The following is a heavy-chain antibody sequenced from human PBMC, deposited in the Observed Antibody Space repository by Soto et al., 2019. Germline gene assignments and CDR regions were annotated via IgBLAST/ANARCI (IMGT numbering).Heavy chain of an antibody. CDR3: AKHYDSSGYSYYFDY. D-gene: IGHD3-22*01. CDR1: GFTVSSNY. CDR2: ISGSGGST. Sequence: EVQLVESGGGLIQPGGSLRLSCAASGFTVSSNYMSWVRQAPGKGLEWVSAISGSGGSTYYADSVKGRFTISRDNSKNTLYLQMNSLRAEDTAVYYCAKHYDSSGYSYYFDYWGQGTLVTVSS. V-gene: IGHV3-23*04. J-gene: IGHJ4*02.